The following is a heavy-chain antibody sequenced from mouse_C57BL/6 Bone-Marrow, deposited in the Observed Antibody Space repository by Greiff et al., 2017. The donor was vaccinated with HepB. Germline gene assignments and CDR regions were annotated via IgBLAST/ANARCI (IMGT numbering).Heavy chain of an antibody. CDR1: GFTFSSYA. CDR2: ISDGGSYT. Sequence: EVKLVESGGGLVKPGGSLKLSCAASGFTFSSYAMSWVRQTPEKRLEWVATISDGGSYTYYPDNVKGRFTISRDNAKNNLYLQMSHLKSEDTAMSYCARDLGDGYFDYWGQGTTLTVSS. CDR3: ARDLGDGYFDY. J-gene: IGHJ2*01. D-gene: IGHD2-3*01. V-gene: IGHV5-4*01.